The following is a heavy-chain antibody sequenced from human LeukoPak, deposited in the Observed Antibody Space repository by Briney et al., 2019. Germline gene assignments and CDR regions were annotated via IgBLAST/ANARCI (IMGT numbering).Heavy chain of an antibody. J-gene: IGHJ3*02. CDR1: GYTFTSYD. CDR3: ARSYSSGWYARDAFDI. V-gene: IGHV1-8*01. Sequence: ASVKVSCKASGYTFTSYDINWVRQATGQGREWMGWMNPNSGNTGYAQKFQGRVTMTRNTSISTAYMELSSLRSEDTAVYYCARSYSSGWYARDAFDIWGQGTMVTVSS. D-gene: IGHD6-19*01. CDR2: MNPNSGNT.